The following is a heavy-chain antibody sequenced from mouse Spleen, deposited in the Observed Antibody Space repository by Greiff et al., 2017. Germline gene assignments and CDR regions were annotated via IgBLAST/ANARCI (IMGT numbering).Heavy chain of an antibody. D-gene: IGHD4-1*01. CDR3: ARQLTGTRYYFDY. Sequence: EVQLMESGGGLVKPGGSLKLSCAASGFTFSSYAMSWVRQTPEKRLEWVATISSGGSYTYYPDSVKGRFTISRDNAKNTLYLQMSSLRSEDTAMYYCARQLTGTRYYFDYWGQGTTLTGSS. CDR2: ISSGGSYT. CDR1: GFTFSSYA. V-gene: IGHV5-9-3*01. J-gene: IGHJ2*01.